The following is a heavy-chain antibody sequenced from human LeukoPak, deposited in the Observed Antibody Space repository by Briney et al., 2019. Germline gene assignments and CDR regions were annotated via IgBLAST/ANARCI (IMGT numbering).Heavy chain of an antibody. CDR2: ISSSGHYI. D-gene: IGHD2-2*01. CDR1: GFTFSVYN. Sequence: GGSLRLSCAASGFTFSVYNMNWVRQAPGKGLEWVASISSSGHYIYYADSVKGRFTISRDNAKDSLFLQMNSLRPEDTAVYYCARDHAYRTDYWGQGTLVTVSS. J-gene: IGHJ4*02. V-gene: IGHV3-21*01. CDR3: ARDHAYRTDY.